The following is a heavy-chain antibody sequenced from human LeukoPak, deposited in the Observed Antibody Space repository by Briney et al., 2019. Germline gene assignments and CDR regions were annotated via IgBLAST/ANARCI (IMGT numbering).Heavy chain of an antibody. J-gene: IGHJ3*02. Sequence: SETLSLTCTVSGGSISSSSYYWGWIRQPSGKGLEWIGSIYYSGSTYYNPSLKSRVTISVDTSKNQFSLKLSSVTAADTAVYYCARQTTVTDAFDIWGQGTMVTVSS. V-gene: IGHV4-39*01. D-gene: IGHD4-17*01. CDR1: GGSISSSSYY. CDR2: IYYSGST. CDR3: ARQTTVTDAFDI.